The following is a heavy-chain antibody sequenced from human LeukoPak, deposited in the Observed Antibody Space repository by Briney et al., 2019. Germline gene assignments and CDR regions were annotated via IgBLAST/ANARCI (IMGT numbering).Heavy chain of an antibody. CDR2: IIPILGTA. V-gene: IGHV1-69*11. CDR1: GGTFSSYA. D-gene: IGHD1-26*01. J-gene: IGHJ3*02. Sequence: GASVKVSCKASGGTFSSYAISWVRQAPGQGLEWMGRIIPILGTANYAQKFQGRVTITTDESTSTAYMELSSLRSEDTAVYYCARSPAERSDYFPPPHHDAFDIWGQGTMVTVSS. CDR3: ARSPAERSDYFPPPHHDAFDI.